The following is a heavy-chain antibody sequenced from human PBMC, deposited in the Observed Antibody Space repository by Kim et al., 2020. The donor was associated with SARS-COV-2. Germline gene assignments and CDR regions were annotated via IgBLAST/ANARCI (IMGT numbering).Heavy chain of an antibody. CDR3: AREGYSSSLMYAFDI. CDR2: IYYSGST. Sequence: SETLSLTCTVSGGSISSGGYYWSWIRQHPGKGLEWIGYIYYSGSTYYNPSLKSRVTISVDTSKNQFSLKLSSVTAAATAVYYCAREGYSSSLMYAFDIWPRENGHRLF. D-gene: IGHD6-13*01. J-gene: IGHJ3*02. V-gene: IGHV4-31*03. CDR1: GGSISSGGYY.